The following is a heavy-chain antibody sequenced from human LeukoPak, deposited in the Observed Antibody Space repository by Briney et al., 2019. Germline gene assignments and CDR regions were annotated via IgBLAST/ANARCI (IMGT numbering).Heavy chain of an antibody. CDR3: ARGGITGTTRGPTRLNDAFDI. CDR2: INPNSGGT. J-gene: IGHJ3*02. CDR1: GYTFTGYY. D-gene: IGHD1-20*01. Sequence: ASVKVSCKASGYTFTGYYMHWVRQAPGQGLEWMGWINPNSGGTNYAQKFQGWVTMSRDTSISTAYMELSRLRSDDTAVYYCARGGITGTTRGPTRLNDAFDIWGQGTMVTVSS. V-gene: IGHV1-2*04.